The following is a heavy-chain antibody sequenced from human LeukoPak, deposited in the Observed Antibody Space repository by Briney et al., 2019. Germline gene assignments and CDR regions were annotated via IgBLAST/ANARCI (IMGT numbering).Heavy chain of an antibody. J-gene: IGHJ4*02. Sequence: PSETLSLTCAVSGGSISSYYWSWIRQPPGKGLEWIGYIYYSGSTNYNPSLKSRVTISVDTSKNQFSLKLTSVTAADTAVYYCASTEYSSGPPGYWGQGTLVTVSS. V-gene: IGHV4-59*08. CDR3: ASTEYSSGPPGY. CDR2: IYYSGST. CDR1: GGSISSYY. D-gene: IGHD6-19*01.